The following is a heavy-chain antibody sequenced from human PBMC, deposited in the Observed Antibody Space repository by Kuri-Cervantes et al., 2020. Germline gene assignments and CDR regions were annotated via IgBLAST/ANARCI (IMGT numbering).Heavy chain of an antibody. Sequence: ASVKVSCKVSGYTLTELSMHWVRQAPGQGLEWMGWINPNSGGTNYAQKFQGRVTMTRDTSISTAYMELSRLRSDDTAVYYCAREQNTAYYGFPFDPWGQGTLVTVSS. J-gene: IGHJ5*02. CDR2: INPNSGGT. CDR1: GYTLTELS. V-gene: IGHV1-2*02. D-gene: IGHD3-10*01. CDR3: AREQNTAYYGFPFDP.